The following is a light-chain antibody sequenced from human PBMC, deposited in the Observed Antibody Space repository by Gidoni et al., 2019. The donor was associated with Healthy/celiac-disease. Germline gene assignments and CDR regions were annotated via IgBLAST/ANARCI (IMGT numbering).Light chain of an antibody. V-gene: IGKV1-39*01. CDR1: QSISSY. Sequence: DIQMTQSPSSLSASVGDRVTITCRASQSISSYLNWYQQKPGKAPKLLIYAASSLQSGVPSRFSGSESGTDFTLTISSLQPEDFAACYCRQGYSTPFTFSQGTKVEIK. CDR2: AAS. CDR3: RQGYSTPFT. J-gene: IGKJ1*01.